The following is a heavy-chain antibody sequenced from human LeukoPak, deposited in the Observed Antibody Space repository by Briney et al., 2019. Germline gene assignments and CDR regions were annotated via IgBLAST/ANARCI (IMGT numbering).Heavy chain of an antibody. CDR2: IYTSGNT. Sequence: SETLSLTCTVSGGSISSYYWSWIRQPPGKGLEWIGDIYTSGNTNYNPSLKSRVTTSVDTSKNQFSLQLKSVTAADTAVYYCARHCSGGSCHPPSYYYYMDVWGKGTTVTVSS. CDR3: ARHCSGGSCHPPSYYYYMDV. V-gene: IGHV4-4*09. D-gene: IGHD2-15*01. CDR1: GGSISSYY. J-gene: IGHJ6*03.